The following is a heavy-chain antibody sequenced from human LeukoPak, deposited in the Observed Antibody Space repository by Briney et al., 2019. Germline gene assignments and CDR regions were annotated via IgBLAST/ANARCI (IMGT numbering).Heavy chain of an antibody. Sequence: GASVKVSCKASGYTFTGYYMHWVRQAPGQGLEWMGWISAYNGNTNYAQKLQGRVTMTTDTSTSTAYMELRSLRSDDTAVYYCAREGRKSVTMVRGVRYYYYMDVWGKGTTVTISS. CDR1: GYTFTGYY. D-gene: IGHD3-10*01. CDR3: AREGRKSVTMVRGVRYYYYMDV. V-gene: IGHV1-18*04. J-gene: IGHJ6*03. CDR2: ISAYNGNT.